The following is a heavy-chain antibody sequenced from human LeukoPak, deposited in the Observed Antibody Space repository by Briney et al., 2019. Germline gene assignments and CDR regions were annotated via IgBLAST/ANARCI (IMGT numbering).Heavy chain of an antibody. J-gene: IGHJ4*02. D-gene: IGHD3-22*01. V-gene: IGHV1-69*13. CDR1: GYTFTGYY. CDR2: IIPIFGTA. Sequence: SVKVSCKASGYTFTGYYMHWVRQAPGQGLEWMGGIIPIFGTANYAQKFQGRVTITADESTSTAYMELSSLRSEDTAVYYCARSWLDDSSGYYDYWGQGTLVTVSS. CDR3: ARSWLDDSSGYYDY.